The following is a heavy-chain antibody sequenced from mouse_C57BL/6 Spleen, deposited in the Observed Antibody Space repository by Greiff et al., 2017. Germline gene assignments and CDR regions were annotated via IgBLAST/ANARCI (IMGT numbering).Heavy chain of an antibody. CDR1: GFTFSSYT. D-gene: IGHD1-1*01. V-gene: IGHV5-9*01. Sequence: EVMLVESGGGLVKPGGSLKLSCAASGFTFSSYTMSWVRQTPETRLEWVATISGGGGNTYYPDSVKGRFTISSDNAKNTLYLQMSSLRSEDTALYYCARHGSSPRYFDVWGTGTTVTVSS. J-gene: IGHJ1*03. CDR3: ARHGSSPRYFDV. CDR2: ISGGGGNT.